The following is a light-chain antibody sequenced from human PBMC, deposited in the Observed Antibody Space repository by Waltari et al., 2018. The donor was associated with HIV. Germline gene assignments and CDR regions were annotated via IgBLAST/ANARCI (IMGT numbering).Light chain of an antibody. V-gene: IGLV2-14*01. J-gene: IGLJ1*01. CDR2: GAF. CDR3: CSYSNTIAPFYV. CDR1: NSDVGAFAF. Sequence: QSALTQPVSVSASPGQSVTISCTGRNSDVGAFAFVSWSQQRPGKAPKLLIYGAFYRVAGSSDRFSGSKSGNTASLTISGLRTEDEGDYSCCSYSNTIAPFYVCGTGT.